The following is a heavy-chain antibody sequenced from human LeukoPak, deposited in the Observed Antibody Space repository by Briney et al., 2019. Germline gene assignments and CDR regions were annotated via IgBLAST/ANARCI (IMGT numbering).Heavy chain of an antibody. CDR2: IYSGGST. V-gene: IGHV3-66*01. J-gene: IGHJ6*02. CDR1: GFTVSSNY. Sequence: GGSLRLSCAASGFTVSSNYMSWVRQAPGKGLEWVSVIYSGGSTYYADSVKGRFTISRDNSKNTLYLQMNSLRAEDTAVYYCAREPVVVVAATPVHYYGMDVRGQGTTVTVSS. CDR3: AREPVVVVAATPVHYYGMDV. D-gene: IGHD2-15*01.